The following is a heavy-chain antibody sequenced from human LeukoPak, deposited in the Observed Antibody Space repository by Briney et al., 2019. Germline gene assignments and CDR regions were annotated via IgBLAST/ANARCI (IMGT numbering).Heavy chain of an antibody. J-gene: IGHJ4*02. V-gene: IGHV4-30-4*08. Sequence: PSETLSLTCTVSGGSIGSYYWSWIRQPPGKGLEWIGYIYYSGSTYYNPSLKSRVTISVDTSKNQFSLKLSSVTAADTAVYYCARDGTNWGQGTLVTVSS. CDR3: ARDGTN. CDR2: IYYSGST. CDR1: GGSIGSYY. D-gene: IGHD1/OR15-1a*01.